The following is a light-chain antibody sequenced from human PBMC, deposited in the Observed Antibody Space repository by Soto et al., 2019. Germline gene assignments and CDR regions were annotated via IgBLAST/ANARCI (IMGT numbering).Light chain of an antibody. V-gene: IGKV3-15*01. J-gene: IGKJ5*01. CDR1: QSVSSK. CDR3: QQYNNWPPIT. CDR2: GAS. Sequence: EIVMTQSPATLSVSPGERATLSCRASQSVSSKLAWYQQKPGQAPSLLIYGASTRATGIPARFSGSGSGTAVTLTIISMQSADFSVYYCQQYNNWPPITFGQGTRLEIK.